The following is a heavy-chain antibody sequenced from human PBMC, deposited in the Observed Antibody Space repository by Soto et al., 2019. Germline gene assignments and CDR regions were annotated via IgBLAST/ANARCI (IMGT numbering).Heavy chain of an antibody. J-gene: IGHJ4*02. Sequence: EVQLVESGGGLVKPGGSLRLSCAASGFTFSSYSMNWVRQAPGKGLEWVSSISSSSSYIYYADSVKGRFTISRDNAKNSLYLQMNSLRAEDTAVYYCAREGDSSGWPNFDYWGQGTLVTVSS. D-gene: IGHD6-19*01. CDR2: ISSSSSYI. CDR1: GFTFSSYS. CDR3: AREGDSSGWPNFDY. V-gene: IGHV3-21*01.